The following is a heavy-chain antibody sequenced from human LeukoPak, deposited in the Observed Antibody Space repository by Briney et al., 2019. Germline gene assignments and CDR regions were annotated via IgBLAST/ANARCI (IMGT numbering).Heavy chain of an antibody. CDR3: DRRPAPVGY. Sequence: GASVKVSCKASGYTFTSYGISCVRQAPGQGLEWMGWISAYNGNTNYAQKLQRRVTMTTDTSTSTAYMELRSLRYDDTGVYCCDRRPAPVGYRGPGTLVTVS. D-gene: IGHD2-2*01. CDR1: GYTFTSYG. CDR2: ISAYNGNT. J-gene: IGHJ4*02. V-gene: IGHV1-18*01.